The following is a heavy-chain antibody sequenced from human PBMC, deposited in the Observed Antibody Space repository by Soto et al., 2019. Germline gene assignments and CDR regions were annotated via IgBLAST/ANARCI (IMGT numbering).Heavy chain of an antibody. CDR3: AGGSLPNDYGDSSYYYYGMDV. J-gene: IGHJ6*02. D-gene: IGHD4-17*01. Sequence: SGKVDCNASGYTFTSYGISWVRQAPGQGLEWMGWISAYNGNTNYAQKLQGRVTMTTDTSTSTAYMELRSLRSDDTAVYYCAGGSLPNDYGDSSYYYYGMDVWGQGTTVTVSS. CDR1: GYTFTSYG. V-gene: IGHV1-18*01. CDR2: ISAYNGNT.